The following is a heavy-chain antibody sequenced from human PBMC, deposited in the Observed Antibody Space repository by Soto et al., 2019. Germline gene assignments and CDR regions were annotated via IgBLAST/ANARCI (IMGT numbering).Heavy chain of an antibody. D-gene: IGHD2-15*01. J-gene: IGHJ4*01. CDR1: GESFGGFY. CDR2: ISQTETT. CDR3: VHSPNVAVDH. V-gene: IGHV4-34*01. Sequence: PSETLSLTCVVYGESFGGFYWSWVRQSPGKGLEWIGEISQTETTAYSPSLKSRVSISAGTSKEQFSLTLTSVTAADTAVYYCVHSPNVAVDHWGHGTLVTVSS.